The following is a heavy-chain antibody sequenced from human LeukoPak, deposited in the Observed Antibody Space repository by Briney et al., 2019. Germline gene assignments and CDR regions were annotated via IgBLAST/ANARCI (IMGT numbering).Heavy chain of an antibody. CDR1: GGSISSSNW. D-gene: IGHD3-10*01. CDR2: IFHSGAT. Sequence: SETLSLTCAVSGGSISSSNWWNWVRQPPGKGLEWIGEIFHSGATNYNPSLESRVTISMDKSKNQFSLRLSSVTAADTAVYYCVRGVYRGTIRGLLDYWGQGTLLTVSS. CDR3: VRGVYRGTIRGLLDY. V-gene: IGHV4-4*02. J-gene: IGHJ4*02.